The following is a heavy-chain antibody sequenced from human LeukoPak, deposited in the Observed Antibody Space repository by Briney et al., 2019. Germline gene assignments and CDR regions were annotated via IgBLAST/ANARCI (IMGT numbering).Heavy chain of an antibody. Sequence: SETLSLTCTVSGVSISSYYWSWIRQPPGKGLEWIGYIYYSGSTNYNPSLKSRVTISVDTSKNQFSLKLSSVTAADTAVYYCASSGYSSGWYSRGDDAFDIWGQGTMVTVSS. CDR1: GVSISSYY. V-gene: IGHV4-59*01. CDR2: IYYSGST. J-gene: IGHJ3*02. D-gene: IGHD6-19*01. CDR3: ASSGYSSGWYSRGDDAFDI.